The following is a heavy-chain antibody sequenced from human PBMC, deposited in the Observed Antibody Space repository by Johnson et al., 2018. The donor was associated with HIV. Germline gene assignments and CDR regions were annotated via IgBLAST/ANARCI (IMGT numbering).Heavy chain of an antibody. D-gene: IGHD3-22*01. CDR3: AKSAPGYDSSGYRNAFDI. CDR2: IKSKTDGGTT. CDR1: GFTFSNAW. Sequence: VQLVESGGKLIQPGGSLRLSCAASGFTFSNAWMTWVRQVPGKGLEWVGRIKSKTDGGTTDYAAPVKGRFTISRDDSKNTLYLQMNSLRAEDTAVYYCAKSAPGYDSSGYRNAFDIWGQGTMVTVSS. J-gene: IGHJ3*02. V-gene: IGHV3-15*01.